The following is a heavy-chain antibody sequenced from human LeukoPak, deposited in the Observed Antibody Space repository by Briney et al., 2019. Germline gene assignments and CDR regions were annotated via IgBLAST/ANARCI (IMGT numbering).Heavy chain of an antibody. D-gene: IGHD3-10*01. CDR1: GSSMSSNYY. V-gene: IGHV4-38-2*02. J-gene: IGHJ5*02. CDR3: ARRGGGGSRDWFDP. Sequence: SETLSLTCTVSGSSMSSNYYWGWLRQPPGKGLEWIGSIFHSGSTYYNPSLESRVTISVDTSKNQFSLKLSSVAAADTAVYYCARRGGGGSRDWFDPWGQGTLVTVSS. CDR2: IFHSGST.